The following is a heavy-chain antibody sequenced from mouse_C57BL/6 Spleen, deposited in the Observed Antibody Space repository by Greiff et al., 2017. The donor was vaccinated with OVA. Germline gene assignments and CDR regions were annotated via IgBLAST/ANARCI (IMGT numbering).Heavy chain of an antibody. CDR2: INPNYGTT. J-gene: IGHJ3*01. D-gene: IGHD1-1*01. V-gene: IGHV1-39*01. Sequence: VQLQQSGPELVKPGASVKISCKASGYSFTDYNMNWVKQSNGKSLEWIGVINPNYGTTSYNQKFKGRATLTVDQSSSTAYMQLNSLTSEDSAVYYCARGGLTVVEGPAWFAYWGQGTLVTVSA. CDR1: GYSFTDYN. CDR3: ARGGLTVVEGPAWFAY.